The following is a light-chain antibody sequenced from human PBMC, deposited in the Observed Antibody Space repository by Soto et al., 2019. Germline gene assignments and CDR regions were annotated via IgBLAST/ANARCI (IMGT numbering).Light chain of an antibody. CDR2: DDN. J-gene: IGLJ1*01. V-gene: IGLV1-51*01. Sequence: QSVMTQPPSVSAAPGQKVTISCSGSSSNIGGNSVSWYQQLPGTAPKLLIYDDNKRPSGIPDRFYGSKSGTSATLGITGFQTGDEADYYCGSWDSSLRAYVFGTGTKLTVL. CDR3: GSWDSSLRAYV. CDR1: SSNIGGNS.